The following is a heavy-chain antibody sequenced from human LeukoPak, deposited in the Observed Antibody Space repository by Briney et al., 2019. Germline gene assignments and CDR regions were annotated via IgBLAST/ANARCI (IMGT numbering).Heavy chain of an antibody. Sequence: GASVKVSCKASGYTFTSYGISWVRQAPGQGLEWMGWINPNSGGTNYAQKFQGWVTMTRDTSISTAYMELSRLRSDDTAVYYCARSNYYDSSGYGLNAFDIWGQGTMVTVSS. CDR3: ARSNYYDSSGYGLNAFDI. V-gene: IGHV1-2*04. CDR1: GYTFTSYG. D-gene: IGHD3-22*01. CDR2: INPNSGGT. J-gene: IGHJ3*02.